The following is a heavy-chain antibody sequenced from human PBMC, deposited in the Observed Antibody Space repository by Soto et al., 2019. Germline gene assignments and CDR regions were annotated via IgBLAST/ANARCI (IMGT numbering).Heavy chain of an antibody. CDR1: GGSISSYY. Sequence: SETLSLTCTVSGGSISSYYWSWIRQPPGKGLEWIGYIYYSGSTNYNPSLKSRVTISVDTSKNQFSLKLSSVTAADTAVYYCARARPKERYYDSSGYPDYWGQGTLVTVSS. CDR3: ARARPKERYYDSSGYPDY. CDR2: IYYSGST. J-gene: IGHJ4*02. D-gene: IGHD3-22*01. V-gene: IGHV4-59*01.